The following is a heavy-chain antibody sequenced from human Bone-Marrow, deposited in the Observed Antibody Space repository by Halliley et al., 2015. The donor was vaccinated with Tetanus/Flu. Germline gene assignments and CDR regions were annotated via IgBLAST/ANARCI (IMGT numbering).Heavy chain of an antibody. V-gene: IGHV3-30*18. Sequence: ISYDGSQKYYAESVQARFSISRDNSKNTLYLQMNSLRAEDTAVYYCANTGSLYDFWSGYLDVWGQGTTVTVSS. D-gene: IGHD3-3*01. J-gene: IGHJ6*02. CDR2: ISYDGSQK. CDR3: ANTGSLYDFWSGYLDV.